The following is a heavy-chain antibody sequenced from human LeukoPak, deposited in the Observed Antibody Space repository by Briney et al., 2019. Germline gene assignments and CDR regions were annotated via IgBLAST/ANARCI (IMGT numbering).Heavy chain of an antibody. J-gene: IGHJ3*01. CDR1: GGSISSGDYY. CDR2: IYTSGST. Sequence: SQTLSLTCTVSGGSISSGDYYWSWIRQPAGRGLEWIGRIYTSGSTTYNPSLKSRVTISVDTSKNQFSLKVISVTAADTAVYYCAKDLLGWSSPRWGQGTMVTVSS. CDR3: AKDLLGWSSPR. V-gene: IGHV4-61*02. D-gene: IGHD3-3*01.